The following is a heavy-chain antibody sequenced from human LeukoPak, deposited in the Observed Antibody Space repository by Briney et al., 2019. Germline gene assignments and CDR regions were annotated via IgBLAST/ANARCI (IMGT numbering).Heavy chain of an antibody. V-gene: IGHV3-30*04. J-gene: IGHJ3*02. D-gene: IGHD3-22*01. Sequence: GESLRLSCAASGFTFSSYPMHWVRQAPGKGLEWVAGVSDDGSGTYYADSVKGRFSISRDNSKNTLFLQMNSLRAEDTAVYYCAKEGDSSGHCGDFDIWGQGTMVTVSS. CDR1: GFTFSSYP. CDR3: AKEGDSSGHCGDFDI. CDR2: VSDDGSGT.